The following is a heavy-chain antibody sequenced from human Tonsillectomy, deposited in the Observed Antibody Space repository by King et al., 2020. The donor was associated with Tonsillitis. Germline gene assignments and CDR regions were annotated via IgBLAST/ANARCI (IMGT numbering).Heavy chain of an antibody. CDR1: GFTFSGYS. CDR2: ISRSSTTI. J-gene: IGHJ6*04. V-gene: IGHV3-48*01. D-gene: IGHD3-3*01. CDR3: VRSSDFWSGFYSGLDV. Sequence: DVQLVESGGGLVQPGGSLRLSCAGSGFTFSGYSLNWVRQAPGKGLEWMSSISRSSTTIYYTDAVKGRFTISRNSDKNSLYLQMNSLRVEDIATYYCVRSSDFWSGFYSGLDVWGKGNTVTVSS.